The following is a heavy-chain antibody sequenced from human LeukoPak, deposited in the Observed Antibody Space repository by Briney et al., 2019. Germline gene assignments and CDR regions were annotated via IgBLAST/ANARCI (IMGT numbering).Heavy chain of an antibody. J-gene: IGHJ4*02. CDR3: GSSDDTAAGPY. CDR1: GFTLSSYG. CDR2: IWYDGSNK. V-gene: IGHV3-33*03. D-gene: IGHD6-13*01. Sequence: GGSLRLSCAASGFTLSSYGMHWVRQAPGKGLEWVAVIWYDGSNKYYADSVKGRFTISRDNAKNSLYLQMNSLGVEDTAVYYSGSSDDTAAGPYWGQGTLVMVSS.